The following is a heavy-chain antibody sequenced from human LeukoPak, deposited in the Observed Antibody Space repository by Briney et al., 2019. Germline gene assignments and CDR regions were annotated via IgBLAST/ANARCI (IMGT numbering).Heavy chain of an antibody. Sequence: PSETLSLTCAVYGGSFSGYYWSWIRRPPGKGLEWIGEINHSGSTNYNPSLKSRVTISVDTSKNQFSLKLSSVTAADTAVYYCARRSRAPYYMDVWGKGTTVTISS. J-gene: IGHJ6*03. V-gene: IGHV4-34*01. CDR1: GGSFSGYY. CDR3: ARRSRAPYYMDV. CDR2: INHSGST. D-gene: IGHD6-19*01.